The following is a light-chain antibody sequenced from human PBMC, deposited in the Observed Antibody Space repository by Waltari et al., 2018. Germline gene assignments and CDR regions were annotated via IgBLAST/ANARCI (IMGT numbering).Light chain of an antibody. V-gene: IGKV3-20*01. CDR1: ESVSSAF. CDR3: QHYLRLPLT. J-gene: IGKJ1*01. CDR2: GAS. Sequence: EIALTQSPGILSLAVGDRAPVCCWASESVSSAFAWYQQKPGQAPRLLIYGASTRATGIPDRFSGSGSGTDFSLTISRLEADDFAVYYCQHYLRLPLTFGQGTTVEI.